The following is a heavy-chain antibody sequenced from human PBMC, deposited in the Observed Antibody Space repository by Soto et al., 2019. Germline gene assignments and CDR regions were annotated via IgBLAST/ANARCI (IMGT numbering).Heavy chain of an antibody. D-gene: IGHD4-4*01. Sequence: QVQLVESVGGVVQPGRSLRVSCAASGITISNYFMYWVRQAPGKGLEWVAAISYDGSNKHYSDSVKGRFTISRDNSKNTLYLQMNSLRVEDTAVYYCVAGVQYYAMGVWGQGTTVAVSS. CDR2: ISYDGSNK. CDR1: GITISNYF. CDR3: VAGVQYYAMGV. J-gene: IGHJ6*02. V-gene: IGHV3-30-3*01.